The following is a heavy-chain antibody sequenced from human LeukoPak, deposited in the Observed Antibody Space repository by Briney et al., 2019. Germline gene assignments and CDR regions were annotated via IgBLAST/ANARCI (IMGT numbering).Heavy chain of an antibody. Sequence: ASVKVSCKVSGYTLTELSMHWVRQAPGKGLEWMGGFDPEDGETIYAQKFQGRVTMTEDTSTDTAYMELSSLRSEDTAVYYCARTYYYGSGSWYYYYYGMDVWGQGTTVTVSS. CDR1: GYTLTELS. V-gene: IGHV1-24*01. CDR2: FDPEDGET. J-gene: IGHJ6*02. D-gene: IGHD3-10*01. CDR3: ARTYYYGSGSWYYYYYGMDV.